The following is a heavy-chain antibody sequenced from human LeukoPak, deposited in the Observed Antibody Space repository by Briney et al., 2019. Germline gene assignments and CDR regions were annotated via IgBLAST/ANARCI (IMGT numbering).Heavy chain of an antibody. D-gene: IGHD2-2*01. CDR1: GFTFSSYW. J-gene: IGHJ4*02. Sequence: GGSLRLSCAASGFTFSSYWMSWVRQAPGKGLEWVTNIKRDESEKYYVDSVKGRFTVSRDNAKNSLYLQMNSLGAEDTAVYYCARGSNSYPYCYDYWGQGTLVTVSS. CDR3: ARGSNSYPYCYDY. CDR2: IKRDESEK. V-gene: IGHV3-7*04.